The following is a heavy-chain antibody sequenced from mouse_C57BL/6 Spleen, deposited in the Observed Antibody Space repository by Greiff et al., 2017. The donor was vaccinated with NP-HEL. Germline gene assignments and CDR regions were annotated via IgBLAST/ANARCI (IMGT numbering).Heavy chain of an antibody. CDR2: IDPSDSET. D-gene: IGHD2-4*01. V-gene: IGHV1-52*01. CDR3: ARREDYGQAWFAY. Sequence: QVQLQQPGAELVRPGSSVKLSCKASGYTFTSYWMHWVKQRPIQGLEWIGNIDPSDSETRYNQKFKDKATLTVDKSSSTAYMQLSSLTSEDSAVYYCARREDYGQAWFAYWGQGTLVTVSA. CDR1: GYTFTSYW. J-gene: IGHJ3*01.